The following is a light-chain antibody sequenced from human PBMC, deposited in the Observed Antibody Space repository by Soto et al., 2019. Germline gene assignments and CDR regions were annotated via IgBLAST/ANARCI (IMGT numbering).Light chain of an antibody. CDR2: TGS. V-gene: IGKV1-12*01. CDR1: QAIDSW. Sequence: DIQMTQSPSSVSASVGERVTITCRASQAIDSWLAWYQQKPGEAPKLLIFTGSLLHSGVPPRFSGSGSWTDFTLTISSLQPEDFATYYCQQTLSFPPTFGQGTKV. CDR3: QQTLSFPPT. J-gene: IGKJ1*01.